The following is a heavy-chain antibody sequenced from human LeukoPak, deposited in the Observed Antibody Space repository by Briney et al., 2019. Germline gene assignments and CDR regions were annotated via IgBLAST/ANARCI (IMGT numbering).Heavy chain of an antibody. CDR3: ARDLLAGDIVVVPAARPSDY. Sequence: ASVKVSCKASGYTFTGYYMHWVRQAPGQGLEWMGWINPNSGGTNYAQKFQGRVTMTRDTSISTAYMELSRLRSDDTAVYYCARDLLAGDIVVVPAARPSDYWGQGTLVTVSS. CDR1: GYTFTGYY. D-gene: IGHD2-2*01. V-gene: IGHV1-2*02. J-gene: IGHJ4*02. CDR2: INPNSGGT.